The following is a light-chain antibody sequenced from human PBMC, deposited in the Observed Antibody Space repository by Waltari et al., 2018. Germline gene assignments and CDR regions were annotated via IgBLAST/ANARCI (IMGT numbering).Light chain of an antibody. CDR1: QSISSS. J-gene: IGKJ1*01. Sequence: DIKMTQSPSSLSASGGDRVTFTCRASQSISSSLIWYQQTPGQAPKLLIYGACVLQPGVPSRFSSSGSGTEFTLTITSFQPEDFATYYCQQSFSMPRPFGQGTKVEVK. CDR3: QQSFSMPRP. V-gene: IGKV1-39*01. CDR2: GAC.